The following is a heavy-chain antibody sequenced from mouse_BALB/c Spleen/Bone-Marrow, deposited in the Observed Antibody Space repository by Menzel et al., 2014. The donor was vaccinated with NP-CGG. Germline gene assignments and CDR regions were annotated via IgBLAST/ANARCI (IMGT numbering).Heavy chain of an antibody. V-gene: IGHV1-74*01. CDR1: GYTFTGYW. J-gene: IGHJ3*01. D-gene: IGHD1-1*01. Sequence: VQRVESGAELVRPGASVKLSCRPSGYTFTGYWMNWVKQRPEQGLEWIGRIDPYDSETHYNQKFKVKAILTVDKSSSTAYMQLSSLTSEDSAVYYCAYGSSFGFAYWGQGTLVTVSA. CDR2: IDPYDSET. CDR3: AYGSSFGFAY.